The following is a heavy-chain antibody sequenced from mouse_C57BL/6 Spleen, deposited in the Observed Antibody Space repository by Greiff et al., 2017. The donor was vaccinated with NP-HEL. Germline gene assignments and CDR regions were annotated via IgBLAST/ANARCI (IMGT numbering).Heavy chain of an antibody. V-gene: IGHV1-18*01. CDR3: ARSDYYGSSYSFDY. Sequence: VQLQQSGPELVKPGASVKIPCKASGYTFTDYNMDWVKQSHGKSLEWIGDINPNNGGTIYNQKFKGKATLTVDKSSSTAYMELRSLTSEDTAVYYCARSDYYGSSYSFDYWGQGTTLTVSS. CDR1: GYTFTDYN. J-gene: IGHJ2*01. CDR2: INPNNGGT. D-gene: IGHD1-1*01.